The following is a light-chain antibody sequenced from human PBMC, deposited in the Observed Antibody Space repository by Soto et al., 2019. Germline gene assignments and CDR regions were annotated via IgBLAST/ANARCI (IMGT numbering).Light chain of an antibody. Sequence: SYELTQPPSVSVSPGQTASITCSGAKLGDKYACWYQQKPGQSPVLLIYQHSKRPSGIPERFSGSNSGNTATLTISGTQAMDEADYYCQAWDSRIVVFGGGTKLTVL. CDR3: QAWDSRIVV. J-gene: IGLJ2*01. V-gene: IGLV3-1*01. CDR1: KLGDKY. CDR2: QHS.